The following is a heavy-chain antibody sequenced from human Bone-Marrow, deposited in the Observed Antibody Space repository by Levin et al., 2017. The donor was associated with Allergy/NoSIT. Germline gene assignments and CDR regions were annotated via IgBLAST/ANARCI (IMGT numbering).Heavy chain of an antibody. D-gene: IGHD6-6*01. CDR1: GGSFSAYY. CDR3: ARGRLNIAARRGPNERRAFDI. J-gene: IGHJ3*02. CDR2: INHSGST. Sequence: SETLSLTCAVYGGSFSAYYWSWIRQPPGKGLEWIGEINHSGSTNYNPSLKSRVTISVDTSKNQFSLKLSSVTAADTAVYYCARGRLNIAARRGPNERRAFDIWGQGTMVTVSS. V-gene: IGHV4-34*01.